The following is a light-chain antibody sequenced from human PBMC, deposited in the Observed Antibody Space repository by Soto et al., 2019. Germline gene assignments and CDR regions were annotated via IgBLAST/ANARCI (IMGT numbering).Light chain of an antibody. V-gene: IGKV1-5*01. CDR1: QSISSW. J-gene: IGKJ1*01. CDR2: DAF. Sequence: DIQMTQSPSTLSASVGDRVTITCRASQSISSWLAWYQQKPGKAPKLLTYDAFSLESGVPSRFSGSGSGKECTLTISSLQPDEVATYYCQQYNSYPTFGQGTKVEIK. CDR3: QQYNSYPT.